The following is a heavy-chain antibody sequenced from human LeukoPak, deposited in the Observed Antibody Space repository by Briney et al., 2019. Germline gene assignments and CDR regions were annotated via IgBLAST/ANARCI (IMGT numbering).Heavy chain of an antibody. J-gene: IGHJ4*02. Sequence: ASVKVSCKASGCTFTGYYMHWVRQAPGQGLEWMGWINPNSGGTNYAQKFQGRVTMTRDTSISTAYMELSRLRSDDTAVYYCARETVAEQLVDYWGQGTLVTVSS. V-gene: IGHV1-2*02. CDR1: GCTFTGYY. CDR3: ARETVAEQLVDY. CDR2: INPNSGGT. D-gene: IGHD6-19*01.